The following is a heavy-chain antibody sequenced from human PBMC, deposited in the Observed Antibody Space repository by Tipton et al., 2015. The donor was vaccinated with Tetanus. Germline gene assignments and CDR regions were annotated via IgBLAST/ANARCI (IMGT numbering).Heavy chain of an antibody. CDR2: IDPNSGGT. CDR1: GYTFTGYY. D-gene: IGHD3-22*01. J-gene: IGHJ6*02. V-gene: IGHV1-2*02. Sequence: QVQLVQSGAEVKKPGASLKVSCKASGYTFTGYYLYWVRQATGQVLEWMGLIDPNSGGTIYAQKLQGRVSMTMDTPISTAYMELSRLRSDDTAVYYCAKDRGYYIYFGMDVWGPGTPVSVPS. CDR3: AKDRGYYIYFGMDV.